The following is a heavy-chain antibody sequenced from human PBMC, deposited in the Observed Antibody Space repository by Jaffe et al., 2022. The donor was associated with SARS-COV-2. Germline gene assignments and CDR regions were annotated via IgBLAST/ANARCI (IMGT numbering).Heavy chain of an antibody. CDR1: GFSFSSYS. J-gene: IGHJ4*02. V-gene: IGHV3-21*01. CDR2: IGSSGSYM. CDR3: ARNYYDSSGRNDY. Sequence: EVQLVESGGGLVKPGGSLRLSCAASGFSFSSYSMNWVRQAPGKGLEWVSTIGSSGSYMYYADSVKGRFTISRDNAKNSLYLQMNSLRAEDTAVYYCARNYYDSSGRNDYWGQGTLVTVSS. D-gene: IGHD3-22*01.